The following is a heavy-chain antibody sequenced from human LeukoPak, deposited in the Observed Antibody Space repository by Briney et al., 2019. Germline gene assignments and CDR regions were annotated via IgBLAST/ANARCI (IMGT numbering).Heavy chain of an antibody. CDR1: GYTFSNYG. J-gene: IGHJ4*02. Sequence: ASVTVSCTASGYTFSNYGISWMRQAPGQGLDWLGWISTYNGNRSYAKKLQGRATLTTDTSTSTAYMELRSLRSDDTAVYYCARAIYDTSGYYPYYFDYWGQGTLVAVSS. D-gene: IGHD3-22*01. CDR2: ISTYNGNR. V-gene: IGHV1-18*01. CDR3: ARAIYDTSGYYPYYFDY.